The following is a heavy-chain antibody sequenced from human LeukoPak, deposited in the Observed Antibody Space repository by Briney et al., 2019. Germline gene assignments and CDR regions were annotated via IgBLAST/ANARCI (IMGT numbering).Heavy chain of an antibody. J-gene: IGHJ5*02. V-gene: IGHV4-31*03. CDR3: ARGLAAAGLYNWSNP. D-gene: IGHD6-13*01. CDR1: GGSISSGGYY. Sequence: SETLSLTCTVSGGSISSGGYYWSWIRQHPGKGLEWIGYIYYSGSTYYNPSLKSRVTISVDTSKNQFSLKLSSVTAADTAVYYCARGLAAAGLYNWSNPWGQGTLVTVSS. CDR2: IYYSGST.